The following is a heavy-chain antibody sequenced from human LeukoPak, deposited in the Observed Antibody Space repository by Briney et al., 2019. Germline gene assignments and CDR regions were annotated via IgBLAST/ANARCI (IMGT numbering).Heavy chain of an antibody. CDR3: VYSNYYYYYGMDV. V-gene: IGHV4-4*02. D-gene: IGHD4-11*01. CDR2: IYYNGST. J-gene: IGHJ6*02. Sequence: PSETLSLTCAVSGGSISSTNWWSWVRQSPGKGLEWIGEIYYNGSTNYNPSLKSRVTISVDKSKNQFSLKLSSVTAADTAVYYCVYSNYYYYYGMDVWGQGTTVTVSS. CDR1: GGSISSTNW.